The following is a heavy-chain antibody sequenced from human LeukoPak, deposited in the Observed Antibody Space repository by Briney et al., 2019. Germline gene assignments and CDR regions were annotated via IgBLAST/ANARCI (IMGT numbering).Heavy chain of an antibody. CDR3: ARLGYKGFDI. J-gene: IGHJ3*02. CDR2: VYYSGST. V-gene: IGHV4-59*08. CDR1: GDSISSFY. D-gene: IGHD5-12*01. Sequence: SETLSLTCTVYGDSISSFYWSWIGQPPGKGLEWIGYVYYSGSTNYNPSLKSRITISVDTSKKQFSLKLTSMTAADTAVYYCARLGYKGFDIWGQGTMVTTSS.